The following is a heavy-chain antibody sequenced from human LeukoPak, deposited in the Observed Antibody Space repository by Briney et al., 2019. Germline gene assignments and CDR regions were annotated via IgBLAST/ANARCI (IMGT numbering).Heavy chain of an antibody. CDR2: INQDGSEK. CDR1: GFTFSSYV. CDR3: ARVSAMVRGVIITNPSFVDY. D-gene: IGHD3-10*01. J-gene: IGHJ4*02. V-gene: IGHV3-7*01. Sequence: PGGSLRLSCAASGFTFSSYVMHWVRQAPGKGLEGVAHINQDGSEKYYVDSVKGRFTISRDNAKNSLYLQMNSLRAEDTAVYYCARVSAMVRGVIITNPSFVDYWGQGTLVTVSS.